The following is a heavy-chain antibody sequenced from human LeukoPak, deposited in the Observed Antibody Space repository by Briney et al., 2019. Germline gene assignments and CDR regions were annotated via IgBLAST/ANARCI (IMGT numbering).Heavy chain of an antibody. V-gene: IGHV3-48*04. J-gene: IGHJ3*02. D-gene: IGHD3-22*01. Sequence: PGGSLRLSCGASGFTFSSYSMNWVRQAPGKGLEWHSYISSSSGTIHYADSVKGRFTISRDNGKNSLYLQMTSLRAEDTAVYYCASGGSYFDSSGGNDAFDIWGQGTMVTVSS. CDR3: ASGGSYFDSSGGNDAFDI. CDR2: ISSSSGTI. CDR1: GFTFSSYS.